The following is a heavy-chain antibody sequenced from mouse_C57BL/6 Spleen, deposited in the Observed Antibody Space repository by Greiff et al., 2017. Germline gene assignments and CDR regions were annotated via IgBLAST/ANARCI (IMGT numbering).Heavy chain of an antibody. CDR3: ASIYYGIYPVAY. V-gene: IGHV5-6*02. D-gene: IGHD2-1*01. CDR1: GFTFSSYG. CDR2: ISSGGSYT. J-gene: IGHJ3*01. Sequence: EVKLVESGGDLVKPGGSLKLSCAASGFTFSSYGMSWVRQTPDKRLEWVATISSGGSYTYYPDSVKGRFTISGDKAKNTLYLQMSSLKSEDTAMYYCASIYYGIYPVAYWGQGTLVTVSA.